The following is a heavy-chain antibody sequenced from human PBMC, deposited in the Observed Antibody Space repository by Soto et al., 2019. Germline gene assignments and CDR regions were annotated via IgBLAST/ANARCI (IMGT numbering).Heavy chain of an antibody. CDR3: ARGVVRGVRYYYYYGMDV. J-gene: IGHJ6*02. Sequence: QVQLQQWGAGLLKPSETLSLTCAVYGGSFSGYYWSWIRQPPGKGLEWIGEINHSGSTNYNPSLKSRVTISVDTSKNQFSLKLSSVTAADTAVYYCARGVVRGVRYYYYYGMDVWGQGTTVTVSS. CDR2: INHSGST. V-gene: IGHV4-34*01. D-gene: IGHD3-10*01. CDR1: GGSFSGYY.